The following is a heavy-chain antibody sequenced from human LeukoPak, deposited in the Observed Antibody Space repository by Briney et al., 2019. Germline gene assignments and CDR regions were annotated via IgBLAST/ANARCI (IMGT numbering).Heavy chain of an antibody. Sequence: QPGRSLRLSCAASGFTFSSYGMHWVRQAPGKGLEWVAVISYDGSNRYYADSVKGRFTISRDNSKNTLYVQMNSLRAEDTAVYYCAKDGANPFNYDSSGYYYLDYWGQGTLVTVSS. CDR2: ISYDGSNR. D-gene: IGHD3-22*01. CDR3: AKDGANPFNYDSSGYYYLDY. V-gene: IGHV3-30*18. J-gene: IGHJ4*02. CDR1: GFTFSSYG.